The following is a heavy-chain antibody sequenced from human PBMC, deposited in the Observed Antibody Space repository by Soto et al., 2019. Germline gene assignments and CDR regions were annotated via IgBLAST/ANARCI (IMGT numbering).Heavy chain of an antibody. Sequence: SGTLSLTCTVSGCSISSYYWSWVRQPPGEGLEWIGYIYYSGSTNYNPSLKSRVTISVDTSKNQFSLKPSSVTAADTAVYYCARVGPTVTTQDYYYYMDVWGKGTTVTVSS. CDR1: GCSISSYY. CDR2: IYYSGST. D-gene: IGHD4-17*01. J-gene: IGHJ6*03. CDR3: ARVGPTVTTQDYYYYMDV. V-gene: IGHV4-59*01.